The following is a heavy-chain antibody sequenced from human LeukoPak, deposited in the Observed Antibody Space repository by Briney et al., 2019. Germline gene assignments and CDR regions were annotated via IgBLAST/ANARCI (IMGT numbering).Heavy chain of an antibody. Sequence: GGSLRLSCAASGFSFNTYAMSWVGQAAWRGLEWVSPSNSSGCSIYYADCVKGRFTISRDNAKNSLYLNMNSLRGEATAVYYCARDQEDRRSSRYYYYYMDVWGKGTTVTVSS. CDR1: GFSFNTYA. CDR3: ARDQEDRRSSRYYYYYMDV. CDR2: SNSSGCSI. V-gene: IGHV3-23*01. D-gene: IGHD6-6*01. J-gene: IGHJ6*03.